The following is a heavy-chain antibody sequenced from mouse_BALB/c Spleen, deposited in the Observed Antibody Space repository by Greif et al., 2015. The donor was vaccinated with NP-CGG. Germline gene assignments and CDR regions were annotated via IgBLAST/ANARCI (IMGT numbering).Heavy chain of an antibody. J-gene: IGHJ3*01. CDR3: ARGGVYYGSSYDWFAY. D-gene: IGHD1-1*01. Sequence: VQLQQSGPGLVKPSQSLSLTCTVTGYSITSDYAWNWIRQFPGNKLEWMGYISYSGSTSYNPSLKSRISITRDTSKNQFFLQLNSVTTEDTATYYCARGGVYYGSSYDWFAYWGQGTLVTVSA. CDR2: ISYSGST. V-gene: IGHV3-2*02. CDR1: GYSITSDYA.